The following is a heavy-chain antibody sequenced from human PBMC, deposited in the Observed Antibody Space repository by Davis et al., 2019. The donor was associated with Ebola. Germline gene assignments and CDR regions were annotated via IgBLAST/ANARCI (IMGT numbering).Heavy chain of an antibody. V-gene: IGHV1-8*02. Sequence: ASVKVSCKASGGTLSSYSINWVRQATGQGLEWMGWMNPNSGNTGYAQKFQGRVTMTRNTSISTAYMELSSLRSEDTAVYYCARVQDIVVVPAASGYYYYGMDVWGKGTTVTVSS. CDR1: GGTLSSYS. D-gene: IGHD2-2*01. CDR3: ARVQDIVVVPAASGYYYYGMDV. CDR2: MNPNSGNT. J-gene: IGHJ6*04.